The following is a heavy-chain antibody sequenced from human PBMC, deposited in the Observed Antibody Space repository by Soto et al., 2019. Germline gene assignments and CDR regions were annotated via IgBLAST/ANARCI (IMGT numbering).Heavy chain of an antibody. D-gene: IGHD1-1*01. Sequence: PETLSLTCTVSGASISSYYWSWIRQPPGKGLEWIGYIYYSGSTNYNPSLKSRVTISVDTSKNQFSLKLSSVTAADTAVYYWARANDHFPSWWLDPWGQGTLVTVSS. CDR3: ARANDHFPSWWLDP. J-gene: IGHJ5*02. CDR2: IYYSGST. CDR1: GASISSYY. V-gene: IGHV4-59*01.